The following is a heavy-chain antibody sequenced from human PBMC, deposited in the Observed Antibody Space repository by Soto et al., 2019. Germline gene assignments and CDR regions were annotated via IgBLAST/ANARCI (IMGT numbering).Heavy chain of an antibody. J-gene: IGHJ4*02. Sequence: LRLSCAASGFTFSSYAMHWVRQAPGKGLEWVAVISYDGSNKYYADSVKGRFTISRDNSKNTLYLQMNSLRAEDTAVYYCARAIPDYGDYLDYWGQGTLVTVSS. CDR2: ISYDGSNK. CDR1: GFTFSSYA. CDR3: ARAIPDYGDYLDY. V-gene: IGHV3-30-3*01. D-gene: IGHD4-17*01.